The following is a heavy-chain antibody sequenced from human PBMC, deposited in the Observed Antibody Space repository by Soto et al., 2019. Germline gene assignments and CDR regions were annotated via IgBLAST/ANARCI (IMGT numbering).Heavy chain of an antibody. D-gene: IGHD3-10*01. J-gene: IGHJ4*02. CDR1: GFTFGDYW. CDR2: INSDGSIT. CDR3: ARDNHYYGSGSYYLDY. V-gene: IGHV3-74*01. Sequence: PGGSLRLSCGASGFTFGDYWMHCVRQAPGKGLVWVSRINSDGSITTYADSVKGRFTISRDNAKNTTFLQMNSLGNEDTAVYYCARDNHYYGSGSYYLDYWGQGTLVTVSS.